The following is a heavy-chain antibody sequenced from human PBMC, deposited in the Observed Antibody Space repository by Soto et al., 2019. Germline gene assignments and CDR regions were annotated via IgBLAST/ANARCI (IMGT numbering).Heavy chain of an antibody. Sequence: SVKVSCKASGYPFTSYYMHWLRQAPGQGLEWMGGIIPIFGTANYAQKFQGRVTITADESTSTAYMELSSLRSEDTAVYYCCTYCTNGVCYSGYYYGMDVWGQGTTVTVSS. CDR3: CTYCTNGVCYSGYYYGMDV. D-gene: IGHD2-8*01. V-gene: IGHV1-69*13. CDR2: IIPIFGTA. J-gene: IGHJ6*02. CDR1: GYPFTSYY.